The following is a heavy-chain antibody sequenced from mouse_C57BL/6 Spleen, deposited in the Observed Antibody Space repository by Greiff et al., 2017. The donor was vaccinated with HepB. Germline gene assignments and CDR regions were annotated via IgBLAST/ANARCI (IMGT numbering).Heavy chain of an antibody. V-gene: IGHV7-1*01. CDR2: SRNKANDYTT. Sequence: EVQVVESGGGLVQSGRSLRLSCATSGFTFSDFYMEWVRQAPGKGLEWIAASRNKANDYTTEYSASVKGRFIVSRDTSQSILYLQMNALRAEDTAIYYCARDFYYDYEGYAMDYWGQGTSVTVSS. J-gene: IGHJ4*01. CDR3: ARDFYYDYEGYAMDY. CDR1: GFTFSDFY. D-gene: IGHD2-4*01.